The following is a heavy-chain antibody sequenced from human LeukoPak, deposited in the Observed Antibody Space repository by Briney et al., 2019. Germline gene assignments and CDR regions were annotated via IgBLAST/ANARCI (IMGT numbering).Heavy chain of an antibody. J-gene: IGHJ3*02. CDR3: AKDSHSGSYPARPMTFDI. Sequence: PGGSLRLSCAASGFTFDDYAMHWVRQAPGKGLEWVSGISWNSGSIGYADSVKGRFTISRDNAKNSLYLQMNSLRAEDTALYYCAKDSHSGSYPARPMTFDIWGQGTMVTVSS. V-gene: IGHV3-9*01. CDR2: ISWNSGSI. D-gene: IGHD1-26*01. CDR1: GFTFDDYA.